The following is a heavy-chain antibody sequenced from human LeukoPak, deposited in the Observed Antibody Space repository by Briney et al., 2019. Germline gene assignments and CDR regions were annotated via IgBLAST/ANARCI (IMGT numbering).Heavy chain of an antibody. Sequence: SETLSLTCAVSGGSISSSNWWSWVRQPPGKGLEWIGEIYHSGSTNYNPSLKSRVTISVDTSKNQFSLKLSSVTAADTAVYYCARKYHSGSYFDYGGQGTLVTVSS. CDR2: IYHSGST. V-gene: IGHV4-4*02. J-gene: IGHJ4*02. D-gene: IGHD1-26*01. CDR3: ARKYHSGSYFDY. CDR1: GGSISSSNW.